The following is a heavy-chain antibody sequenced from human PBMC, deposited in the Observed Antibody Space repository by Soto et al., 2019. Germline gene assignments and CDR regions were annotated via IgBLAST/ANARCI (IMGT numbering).Heavy chain of an antibody. CDR2: IYYSGST. J-gene: IGHJ4*02. Sequence: NPSETLSLTCTVSGGSISSGDYYWSWIRQPPGKGLEWIGYIYYSGSTYYNPSLKSRVTISVDTSKNQFSLKLSSVTAADTAVYYCARGFNYYDSSGYYYDYWGQGTLVTVSS. V-gene: IGHV4-30-4*01. CDR3: ARGFNYYDSSGYYYDY. D-gene: IGHD3-22*01. CDR1: GGSISSGDYY.